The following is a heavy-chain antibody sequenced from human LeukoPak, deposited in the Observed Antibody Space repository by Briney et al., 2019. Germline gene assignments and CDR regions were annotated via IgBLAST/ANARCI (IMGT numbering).Heavy chain of an antibody. Sequence: PSETLSLTCTVSGGSISSHYWSWIRQPPGKGLECVGYIYYSGTTNYNPSLKSRVTISVDTSKNQFSLKLSSVTAADTAVYYCARGVYIAAAQYGYWGQGTLVTVSS. D-gene: IGHD6-13*01. CDR1: GGSISSHY. J-gene: IGHJ4*02. CDR3: ARGVYIAAAQYGY. V-gene: IGHV4-59*11. CDR2: IYYSGTT.